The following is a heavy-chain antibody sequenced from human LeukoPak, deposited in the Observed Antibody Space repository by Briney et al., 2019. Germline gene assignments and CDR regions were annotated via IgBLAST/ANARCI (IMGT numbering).Heavy chain of an antibody. CDR1: GGSINSHY. D-gene: IGHD3-10*01. J-gene: IGHJ6*03. CDR3: ARVEEGYGSGRRENYYYYYMDV. Sequence: NPSETLSLTCTVSGGSINSHYWSWIRQPPGKGLEWIGYIHYSGSTNYKPSLKSRVTISVDTSKNQFSLKLSSVTAADTAVYYCARVEEGYGSGRRENYYYYYMDVWGKGTTVTISS. V-gene: IGHV4-59*11. CDR2: IHYSGST.